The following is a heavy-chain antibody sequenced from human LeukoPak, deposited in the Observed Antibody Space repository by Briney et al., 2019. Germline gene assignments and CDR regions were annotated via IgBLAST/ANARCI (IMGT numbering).Heavy chain of an antibody. CDR1: GITFSSHS. Sequence: GVSPRLSCAASGITFSSHSLDWVRQAPGKGLEWVSSISSTSRYTYYADSLKGRFTISRDNARNSLYLQMDSLRAEDTAIYYCARVGDYTDYAPDYSGLGTLVTVSS. V-gene: IGHV3-21*06. J-gene: IGHJ4*03. CDR3: ARVGDYTDYAPDY. CDR2: ISSTSRYT. D-gene: IGHD4-17*01.